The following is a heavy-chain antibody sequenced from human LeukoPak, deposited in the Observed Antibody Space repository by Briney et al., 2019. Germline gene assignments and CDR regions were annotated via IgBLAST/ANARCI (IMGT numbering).Heavy chain of an antibody. V-gene: IGHV4-34*01. CDR3: ARGGGAYATKIDY. J-gene: IGHJ4*02. D-gene: IGHD4-17*01. CDR2: INHSGST. Sequence: SETLSLTCAVYGGSFSGYYWSWIRQPPGKGLEWIGEINHSGSTNYNPSLKSRVTISVDTSKNQFSLKLSSVTAADTAVYYCARGGGAYATKIDYWALGTLVTVSS. CDR1: GGSFSGYY.